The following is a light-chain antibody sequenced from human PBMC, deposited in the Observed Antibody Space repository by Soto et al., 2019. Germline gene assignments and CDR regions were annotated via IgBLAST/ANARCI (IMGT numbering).Light chain of an antibody. V-gene: IGKV3-15*01. J-gene: IGKJ1*01. CDR2: GAS. Sequence: EIVMTQSPATLSVSPGERATLSCRASQSVSSNLAWYQQKPGQAPRLLLYGASTRATRIPARFSGSGSGTEFTLTISSLQSEDSAVYYCQQYNNWRTFGQGTKVEIK. CDR1: QSVSSN. CDR3: QQYNNWRT.